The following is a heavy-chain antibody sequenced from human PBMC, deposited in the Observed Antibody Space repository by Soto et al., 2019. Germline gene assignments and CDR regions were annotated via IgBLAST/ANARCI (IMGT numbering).Heavy chain of an antibody. V-gene: IGHV3-30*18. D-gene: IGHD3-22*01. CDR2: ISYDGSNK. J-gene: IGHJ4*02. Sequence: QVQLVESGGGVVQPGRSLRLSCAASGFTFSSYGMHWVRQAPGKGLEWVAVISYDGSNKYYADSVKGRFTISRDNXKXXLYLQMNSLRAEDTAVYYCAKDQAHDSSGYGPAGYWGQGTLVTVSS. CDR3: AKDQAHDSSGYGPAGY. CDR1: GFTFSSYG.